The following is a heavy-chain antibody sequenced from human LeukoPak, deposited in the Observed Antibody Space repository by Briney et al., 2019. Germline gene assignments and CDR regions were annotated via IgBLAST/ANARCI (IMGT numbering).Heavy chain of an antibody. CDR2: IIPILGIA. J-gene: IGHJ6*02. Sequence: SVKVSCKASGGTFSSYAISWVRQAPGQGLEWMGRIIPILGIANYAQKFQSRVTITADKSTSTAYMELSSLRSEDTAVYYCASWSRYGSGSPPSFFYYYGMDVWGQGTTVTVSS. V-gene: IGHV1-69*04. CDR1: GGTFSSYA. D-gene: IGHD3-10*01. CDR3: ASWSRYGSGSPPSFFYYYGMDV.